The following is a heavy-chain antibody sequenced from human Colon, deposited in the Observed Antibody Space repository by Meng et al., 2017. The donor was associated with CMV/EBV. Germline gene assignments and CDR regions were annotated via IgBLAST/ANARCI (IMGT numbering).Heavy chain of an antibody. CDR1: GYTFSTYY. J-gene: IGHJ4*02. CDR2: IDPNTGDT. Sequence: HVQMVQSEAEGKKPGASVKVSCKASGYTFSTYYMHWVRLAPGQGLEWMGWIDPNTGDTKFAVKFQGWVTLTTNTSISTAYMELSRLKSDDTAVYYCTRGTGYNYGTGYLDYWGQGTLVTVSS. D-gene: IGHD5-24*01. CDR3: TRGTGYNYGTGYLDY. V-gene: IGHV1-2*04.